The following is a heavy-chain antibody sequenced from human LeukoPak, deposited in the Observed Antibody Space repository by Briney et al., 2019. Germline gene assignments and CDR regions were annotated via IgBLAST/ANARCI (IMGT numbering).Heavy chain of an antibody. CDR2: IYSGGST. J-gene: IGHJ4*02. Sequence: GGSLRLSCAASGFTLSTKYMSWVRQAPGKGLEWVSVIYSGGSTEYADSVKGRFTISRDNSKNTLYLQMNSLRAEDTAVYYCATQAHSGNYIGYFGCWGQGALVTVAS. CDR3: ATQAHSGNYIGYFGC. V-gene: IGHV3-66*01. CDR1: GFTLSTKY. D-gene: IGHD1-26*01.